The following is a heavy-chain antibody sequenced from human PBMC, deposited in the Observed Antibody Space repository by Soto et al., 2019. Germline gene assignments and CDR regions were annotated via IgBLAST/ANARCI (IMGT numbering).Heavy chain of an antibody. D-gene: IGHD6-13*01. CDR3: ARERSAAGTGWLDP. CDR2: MNPNSGNT. J-gene: IGHJ5*02. Sequence: GASVKVSCKASGYTFTSYDINWVRQATGQGLEWMGWMNPNSGNTGYAQKFQGRVTMTRNTSISTAYMELSSLRSEDTAVYYCARERSAAGTGWLDPWGQGTLVTVSS. CDR1: GYTFTSYD. V-gene: IGHV1-8*01.